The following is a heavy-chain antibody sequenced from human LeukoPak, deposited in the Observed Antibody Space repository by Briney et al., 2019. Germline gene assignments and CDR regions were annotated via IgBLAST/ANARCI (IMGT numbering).Heavy chain of an antibody. D-gene: IGHD3-10*02. J-gene: IGHJ6*04. CDR2: ISSSGSTI. V-gene: IGHV3-48*03. CDR1: GFTFSSYE. CDR3: AELGITMIGGV. Sequence: QTGGSLRLSCAASGFTFSSYEMNWVRQAPGKGLEWVSYISSSGSTIYYADSVKGRFTISRDNAKNSPYLQMNSLRAEGTAVYYCAELGITMIGGVWGKGTTVTISS.